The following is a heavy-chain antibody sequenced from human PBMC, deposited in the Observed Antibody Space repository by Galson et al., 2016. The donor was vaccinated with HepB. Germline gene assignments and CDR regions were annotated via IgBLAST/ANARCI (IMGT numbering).Heavy chain of an antibody. J-gene: IGHJ4*02. CDR3: ARQAFTNWNPVDY. CDR2: ISNSGGST. V-gene: IGHV3-23*01. CDR1: RFTFSNYA. D-gene: IGHD1-1*01. Sequence: SLRLSCAASRFTFSNYAMSWVRQAPGKGLEWVSGISNSGGSTYFADSVKGRFTISRDNSKYTLYLQMNSLRAEDTAVYYCARQAFTNWNPVDYWGQGTLVTVSS.